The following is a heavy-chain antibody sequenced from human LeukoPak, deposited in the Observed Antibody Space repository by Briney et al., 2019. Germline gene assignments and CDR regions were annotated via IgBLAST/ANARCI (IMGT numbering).Heavy chain of an antibody. D-gene: IGHD5-12*01. V-gene: IGHV3-30*04. CDR2: ISYDGSNK. Sequence: GRSLRLSCAASGFTFSSYAMHWVRQAPGKGLEWVAVISYDGSNKYYADSVKGRFTISRDNSKNTLYLQMNSLRAEDTAVYYCARDSHLVATIRGNFDYWGQGTLVTASS. J-gene: IGHJ4*02. CDR3: ARDSHLVATIRGNFDY. CDR1: GFTFSSYA.